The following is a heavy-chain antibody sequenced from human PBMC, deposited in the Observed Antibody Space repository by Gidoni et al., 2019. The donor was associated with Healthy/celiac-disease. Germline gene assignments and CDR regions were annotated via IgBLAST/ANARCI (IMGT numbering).Heavy chain of an antibody. V-gene: IGHV3-23*01. CDR3: AKREDYYYGMDV. D-gene: IGHD1-26*01. J-gene: IGHJ6*02. CDR2: ISGSGGST. Sequence: WVSAISGSGGSTYYADSVKGRFTISRDNSKNTLYLQMNSLRAEDTAVYYCAKREDYYYGMDVWGQGTTVTVSS.